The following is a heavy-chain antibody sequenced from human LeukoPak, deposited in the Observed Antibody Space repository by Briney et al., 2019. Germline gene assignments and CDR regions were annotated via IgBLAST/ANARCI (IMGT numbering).Heavy chain of an antibody. V-gene: IGHV3-9*01. CDR2: ISWNSGSI. D-gene: IGHD3-22*01. CDR3: AKDTSYDKGNYFDY. J-gene: IGHJ4*02. Sequence: PGRSLRLSCAASGFTFDDYAMHWVRQAPGKGLEWVSGISWNSGSIGYADSVKGRFTISRDNAKNSLYLQMNSLRAEDTALYYCAKDTSYDKGNYFDYWGQGTLVTVSS. CDR1: GFTFDDYA.